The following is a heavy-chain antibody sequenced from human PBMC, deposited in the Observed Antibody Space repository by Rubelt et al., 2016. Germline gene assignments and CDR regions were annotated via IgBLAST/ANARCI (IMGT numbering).Heavy chain of an antibody. J-gene: IGHJ1*01. V-gene: IGHV3-23*01. Sequence: DVQLLESGGGLLQPGGSLRLSCAASGFTFSNYPMAWVRQAPGKGLEWVSTIVSSGADQFYADSVKGRLTISRDNARKLVVLQMNSLRVDETAVYYCATDGSEWSRDNWGQGTLVTVSS. CDR3: ATDGSEWSRDN. CDR1: GFTFSNYP. D-gene: IGHD3-3*01. CDR2: IVSSGADQ.